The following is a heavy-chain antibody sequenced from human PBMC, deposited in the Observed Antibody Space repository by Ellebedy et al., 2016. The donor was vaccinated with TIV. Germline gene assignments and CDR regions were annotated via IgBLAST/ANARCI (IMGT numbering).Heavy chain of an antibody. J-gene: IGHJ4*02. Sequence: SETLSLTCTVSGGSISSYYWSWIRQPPGKGLEWIGYIYYSGSTNYNPSLKSRVTISVDTSKNQFSLKLSSVTAADTAVYYCARHPSRDPYDSSGYPNYYFDYWGQGTLVTVSS. CDR3: ARHPSRDPYDSSGYPNYYFDY. D-gene: IGHD3-22*01. CDR1: GGSISSYY. V-gene: IGHV4-59*08. CDR2: IYYSGST.